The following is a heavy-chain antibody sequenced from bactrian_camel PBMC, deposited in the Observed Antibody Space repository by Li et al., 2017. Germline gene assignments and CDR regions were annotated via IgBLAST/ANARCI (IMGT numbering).Heavy chain of an antibody. CDR3: AVSSRTYISIGNYYRCFRSDEYNY. V-gene: IGHV3S60*01. CDR2: ISRSGGQT. J-gene: IGHJ4*01. CDR1: DYTFRPNC. Sequence: VQLVESGGGPVKSGGSLILSSVASDYTFRPNCMGWFRQDAEKEREGVSCISRSGGQTYYSDPVNGRFTISRDNAKTTVYLQMNSLKPEDTAMYFCAVSSRTYISIGNYYRCFRSDEYNYWGQGTQVTVS. D-gene: IGHD2*01.